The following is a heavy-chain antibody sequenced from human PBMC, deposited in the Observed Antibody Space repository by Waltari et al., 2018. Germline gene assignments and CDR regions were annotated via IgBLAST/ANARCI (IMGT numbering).Heavy chain of an antibody. CDR1: GLTFSTFA. D-gene: IGHD2-21*01. CDR3: AKDHGIAY. CDR2: ISNSGRDT. V-gene: IGHV3-23*01. J-gene: IGHJ4*02. Sequence: QLLESGGDLVQPGGSLRLSCSDPGLTFSTFAMSWVRQAPGKGLEWVEGISNSGRDTYYADSVKGRFTISRDNSKKTLYLQMKSLRVEDTAVYYCAKDHGIAYWGRGTLVSVSA.